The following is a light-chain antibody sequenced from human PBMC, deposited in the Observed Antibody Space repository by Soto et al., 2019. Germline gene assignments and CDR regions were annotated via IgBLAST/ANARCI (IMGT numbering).Light chain of an antibody. J-gene: IGKJ1*01. CDR1: QSISSW. V-gene: IGKV1-5*01. Sequence: DIQMTQSPSTLSASVGDRVTITCRASQSISSWLAWYQQKPGKAPKLLIYDASSLESGVSSRFSGSGSGTEFTLTISSLQPDDFATYYCQQYNNNWRSFGQGTKVEVK. CDR2: DAS. CDR3: QQYNNNWRS.